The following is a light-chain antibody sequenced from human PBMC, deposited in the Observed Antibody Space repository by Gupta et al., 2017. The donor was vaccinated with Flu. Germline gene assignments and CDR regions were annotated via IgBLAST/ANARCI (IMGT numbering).Light chain of an antibody. CDR1: SSDVGGYNY. Sequence: SITISCTGTSSDVGGYNYVSWYQQHPGKAPKLMIYEVSNRPSGVSNRFSGSKSGNTASLTISGLQPEDEGDYYCSSYTSSITRVFGGGTKMTVI. V-gene: IGLV2-14*01. CDR2: EVS. J-gene: IGLJ2*01. CDR3: SSYTSSITRV.